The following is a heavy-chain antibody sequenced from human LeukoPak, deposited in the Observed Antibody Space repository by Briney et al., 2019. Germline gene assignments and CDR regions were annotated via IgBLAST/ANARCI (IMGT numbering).Heavy chain of an antibody. CDR3: ARDFLRTASPDAFDF. Sequence: SQTLSLTCTVSGDSISSDGCSWTWIRQPPGKGLEWIGHISYSGNTYYNPSLKSRVTLSVDASKNQFSLNLTSVTAADTAIYYCARDFLRTASPDAFDFWGQGTMVTVSS. CDR2: ISYSGNT. CDR1: GDSISSDGCS. J-gene: IGHJ3*01. V-gene: IGHV4-31*03. D-gene: IGHD2-21*02.